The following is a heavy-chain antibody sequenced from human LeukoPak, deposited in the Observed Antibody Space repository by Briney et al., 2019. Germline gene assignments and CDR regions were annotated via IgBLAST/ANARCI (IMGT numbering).Heavy chain of an antibody. CDR1: GFTLSSNS. J-gene: IGHJ4*02. CDR2: IYSAGII. CDR3: ARRAGAYTHPYDY. Sequence: GGSLRLSCTVSGFTLSSNSMSWVRQAPGKGLEWVSFIYSAGIIYYSDSVKGRFTISIDNSKNTLYLQMNSPRAEDKALYYCARRAGAYTHPYDYWGQGTLVTVSS. V-gene: IGHV3-53*01. D-gene: IGHD3-16*01.